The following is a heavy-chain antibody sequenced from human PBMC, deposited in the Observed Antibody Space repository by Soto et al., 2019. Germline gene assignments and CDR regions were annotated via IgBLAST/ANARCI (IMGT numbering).Heavy chain of an antibody. CDR1: GYTFTSYA. J-gene: IGHJ6*02. D-gene: IGHD3-10*01. Sequence: ASVKVSCKASGYTFTSYAIHWVRQAPGQRLEWMGWINAGNGNTKYSQKFQGRVTITRDTSASTAYMELSSLRSEDTAVYYCARGHYYGSGSSAYYYYYGMDVWGQGTTVTVSS. CDR3: ARGHYYGSGSSAYYYYYGMDV. CDR2: INAGNGNT. V-gene: IGHV1-3*01.